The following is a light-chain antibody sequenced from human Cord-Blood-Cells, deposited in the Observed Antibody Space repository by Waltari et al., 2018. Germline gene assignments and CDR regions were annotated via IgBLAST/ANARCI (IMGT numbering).Light chain of an antibody. V-gene: IGLV2-23*01. CDR3: CSYAGSSTWV. Sequence: QSALTPPAPASRAPGRAINISCPGTSSGGGGHNMHLWYQQHPGNAPKLMIYEGSKRPSGVSNRFSGSKSGNTASLTISGLQAEDEADYYCCSYAGSSTWVFGGGTKLTVL. CDR1: SSGGGGHNM. CDR2: EGS. J-gene: IGLJ3*02.